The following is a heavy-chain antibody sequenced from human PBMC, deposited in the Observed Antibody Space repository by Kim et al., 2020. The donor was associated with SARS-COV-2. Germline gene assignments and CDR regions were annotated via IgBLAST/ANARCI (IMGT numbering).Heavy chain of an antibody. CDR2: IYYSGST. CDR3: ARHVTNEQWLVYLDY. D-gene: IGHD6-19*01. V-gene: IGHV4-39*01. Sequence: SETLSRTCTVSGGSISSSSYYWGWIRQPPGKGLEWIGSIYYSGSTYYNPSLKSRVTISVDTSKNQFSLKLSSVTAADTAVYYCARHVTNEQWLVYLDYWGQGTLVTVSS. J-gene: IGHJ4*02. CDR1: GGSISSSSYY.